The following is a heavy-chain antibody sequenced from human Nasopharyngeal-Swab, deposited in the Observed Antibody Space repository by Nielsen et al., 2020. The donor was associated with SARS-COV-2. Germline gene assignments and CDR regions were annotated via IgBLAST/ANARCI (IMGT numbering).Heavy chain of an antibody. CDR1: GFSFTSSW. CDR3: ARGPPRVIDYYYYMDV. D-gene: IGHD3-22*01. Sequence: GESLKISCKGSGFSFTSSWIGWVRQMPGKGLEWMGSIYPGDSDTRYSPSFQGQVTISADKSISTAYLQWSSLKASDTAMYYCARGPPRVIDYYYYMDVWGKGTTVTVSS. J-gene: IGHJ6*03. V-gene: IGHV5-51*01. CDR2: IYPGDSDT.